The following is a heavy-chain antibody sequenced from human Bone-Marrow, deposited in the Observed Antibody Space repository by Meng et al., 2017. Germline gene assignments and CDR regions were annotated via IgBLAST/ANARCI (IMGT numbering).Heavy chain of an antibody. V-gene: IGHV3-74*01. CDR2: INSDGSIT. Sequence: GGTLFQHGRSLNSLFVGPGSLFIDVEVHWVRQAPGKGLVWVSRINSDGSITYYAGSVKGRFTISRDNAKNTLYLQMNSLRAEDTAMYYCARSHDYDIVAGYYPFWGQGTLVTVSS. J-gene: IGHJ4*02. CDR3: ARSHDYDIVAGYYPF. D-gene: IGHD3-9*01. CDR1: GSLFIDVE.